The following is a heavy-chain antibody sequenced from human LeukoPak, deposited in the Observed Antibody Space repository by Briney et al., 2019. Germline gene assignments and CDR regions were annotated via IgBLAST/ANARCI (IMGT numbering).Heavy chain of an antibody. V-gene: IGHV1-8*02. J-gene: IGHJ4*02. Sequence: ASVKVSCKASGYTFTSYGINWVRQATGQGLEWMGWMNPNSGNTGYAQKFQGRVTMTRNTSISTAYMELSSLRSEDTAVYYCARPSLHYGSGPGDYWGQGTLVTVSS. CDR3: ARPSLHYGSGPGDY. CDR2: MNPNSGNT. D-gene: IGHD3-10*01. CDR1: GYTFTSYG.